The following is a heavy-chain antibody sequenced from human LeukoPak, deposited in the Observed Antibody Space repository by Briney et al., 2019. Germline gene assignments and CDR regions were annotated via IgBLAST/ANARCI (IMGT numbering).Heavy chain of an antibody. CDR2: ISSSGSTI. Sequence: GGSLRLSCAASEFTFSDYYMSWIRQAPGKGLEWVSYISSSGSTIYYADSVKGRFTISRDNAKNSLYLQMNSLRAEDTAVYYCASSAPTGGAFDIWGQGTMVTVSS. CDR1: EFTFSDYY. D-gene: IGHD1-14*01. CDR3: ASSAPTGGAFDI. J-gene: IGHJ3*02. V-gene: IGHV3-11*01.